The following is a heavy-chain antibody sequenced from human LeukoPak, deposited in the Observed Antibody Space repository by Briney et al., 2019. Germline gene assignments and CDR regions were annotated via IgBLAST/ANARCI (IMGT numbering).Heavy chain of an antibody. CDR3: ARDMGYMVLVN. CDR2: IWYDGSNK. V-gene: IGHV3-33*08. D-gene: IGHD3-10*01. J-gene: IGHJ4*02. CDR1: GLTFSNAW. Sequence: HPGGSLRLSCVVSGLTFSNAWMSWVRQAPGKGLEWVAVIWYDGSNKYYADSVKGRFTISRDNSKNTLYLQMNSLRAEDTAVYYCARDMGYMVLVNWGQGTLVTVSS.